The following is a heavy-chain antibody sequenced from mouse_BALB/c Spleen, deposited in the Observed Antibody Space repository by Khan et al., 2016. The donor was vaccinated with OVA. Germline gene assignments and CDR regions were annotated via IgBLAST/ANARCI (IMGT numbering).Heavy chain of an antibody. Sequence: QVQLQQSGAELVRPGVSVKLSCKGSGYSFTDYALHWVKQSHAKSLEWIGVISTYYGDADYNQKFQGKATTTVTKTSSTAYMELARLTSEASAIYYCASGGRFAYWGQGTLVTVSA. CDR3: ASGGRFAY. J-gene: IGHJ3*01. V-gene: IGHV1S137*01. CDR1: GYSFTDYA. CDR2: ISTYYGDA. D-gene: IGHD1-1*02.